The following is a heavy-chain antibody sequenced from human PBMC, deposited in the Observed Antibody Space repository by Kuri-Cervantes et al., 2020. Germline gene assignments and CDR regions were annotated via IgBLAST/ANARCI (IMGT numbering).Heavy chain of an antibody. CDR2: ISPYNGNT. V-gene: IGHV1-2*02. J-gene: IGHJ5*02. D-gene: IGHD2-15*01. CDR3: ARDGRSGGSYINWFDP. CDR1: GYTFTNYG. Sequence: ASVKVSCKASGYTFTNYGVTWVRQAPGQGLEWMGWISPYNGNTNYAQKFQGRVTMTRDTSISTAYMELSRLRSDDTAVYYCARDGRSGGSYINWFDPWGQGTLVTVSS.